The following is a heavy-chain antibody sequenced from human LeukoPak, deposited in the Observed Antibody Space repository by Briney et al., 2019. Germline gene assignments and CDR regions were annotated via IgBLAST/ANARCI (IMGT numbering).Heavy chain of an antibody. CDR3: ARDKYSSGWFYFDY. V-gene: IGHV3-53*01. J-gene: IGHJ4*02. D-gene: IGHD6-19*01. CDR1: GFTVRSNY. Sequence: GGSLRLSCAASGFTVRSNYMYWVRQAPGKGLQWVSVIYSAGSTYYADSVKGRFTISRDNSKNTLYLQMNSLRAEDTAVYYCARDKYSSGWFYFDYWGQGSLVTVSS. CDR2: IYSAGST.